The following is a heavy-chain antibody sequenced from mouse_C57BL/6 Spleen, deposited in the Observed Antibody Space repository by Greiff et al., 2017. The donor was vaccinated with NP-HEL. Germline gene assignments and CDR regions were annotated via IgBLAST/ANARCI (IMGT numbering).Heavy chain of an antibody. CDR3: AIGTVVARYFDY. Sequence: QVQLQQPGAELVKPGASVKVSCKASGYTLPSYWMPWVKQRPGQGLEWIGRIHPSDSDTNYNQNFKGKATLTVDKSSSTAYMQLSSLTSEDSAVYYCAIGTVVARYFDYWGQGTTLTVSS. D-gene: IGHD1-1*01. V-gene: IGHV1-74*01. J-gene: IGHJ2*01. CDR2: IHPSDSDT. CDR1: GYTLPSYW.